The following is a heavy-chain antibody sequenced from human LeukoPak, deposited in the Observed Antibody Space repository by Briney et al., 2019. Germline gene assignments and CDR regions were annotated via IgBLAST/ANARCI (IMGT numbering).Heavy chain of an antibody. CDR2: ISVYSGNT. V-gene: IGHV1-18*01. J-gene: IGHJ3*02. CDR1: SYTFY. D-gene: IGHD1-26*01. Sequence: ASVKVSCKASSYTFYISWVRQAPGPGLEWMGWISVYSGNTKYAQNLQGRVTMTTDTSTSTVYMELRSLRLDDTAVYYCAREGAIGALDIWGQGTMVIVSS. CDR3: AREGAIGALDI.